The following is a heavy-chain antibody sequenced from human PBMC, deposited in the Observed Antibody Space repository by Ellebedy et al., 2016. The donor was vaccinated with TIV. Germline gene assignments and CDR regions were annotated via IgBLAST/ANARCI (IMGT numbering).Heavy chain of an antibody. CDR2: ISSSSSYI. V-gene: IGHV3-21*01. D-gene: IGHD3-10*01. CDR1: GFTFSSYS. J-gene: IGHJ4*02. CDR3: ARESYYYGSGSRWFDY. Sequence: GESLKISXAASGFTFSSYSMNWVRQAPGKGLEWVSSISSSSSYIYYADSVKGRFTISRDNAKNSLYLQMNSLRAEDTAVYYCARESYYYGSGSRWFDYWGQGTLVTVSS.